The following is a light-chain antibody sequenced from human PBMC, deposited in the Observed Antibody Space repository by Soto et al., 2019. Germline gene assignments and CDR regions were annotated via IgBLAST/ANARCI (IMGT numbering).Light chain of an antibody. CDR1: QSVSSSY. CDR3: QQYGSSRT. CDR2: GAS. Sequence: EMVLTQSPGTLSLSPVERSTLSCRASQSVSSSYLVWYQQKPGQAPRLLIYGASSRATGIPDRFSGSGSGTDFTLTISRLEPEDFAVYYCQQYGSSRTFGQGTKVDIK. J-gene: IGKJ1*01. V-gene: IGKV3-20*01.